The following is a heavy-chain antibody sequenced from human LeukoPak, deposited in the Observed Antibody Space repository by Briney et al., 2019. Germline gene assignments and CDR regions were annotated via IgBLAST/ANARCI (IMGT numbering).Heavy chain of an antibody. CDR2: VSHSGTT. V-gene: IGHV4-34*01. D-gene: IGHD3-16*01. J-gene: IGHJ5*02. CDR1: GGSFSGYY. Sequence: PSETLSLTCDVSGGSFSGYYYSWIRQPPGKGLEWIGEVSHSGTTNYNSSLKSRVSKSVGASSTQFSLIMTSVTAADTAVYYCATSGWNGGGGFDPWGQGALVIVSS. CDR3: ATSGWNGGGGFDP.